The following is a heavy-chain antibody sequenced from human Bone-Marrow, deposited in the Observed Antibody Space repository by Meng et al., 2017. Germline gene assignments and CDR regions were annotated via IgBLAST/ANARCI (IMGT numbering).Heavy chain of an antibody. D-gene: IGHD6-19*01. CDR2: INTSGST. CDR3: ARYCLDGSGWSGNWFDP. Sequence: QGERQGPAHDLLNPPQTLSLTCTVSGDSMNSGTYYWSWIRQPAGKGLEWIGRINTSGSTKYNPSLKSRVTMSVDTSNNQFSLKLDSVIAADTAMYYCARYCLDGSGWSGNWFDPWGQGTLVTVSS. V-gene: IGHV4-61*02. CDR1: GDSMNSGTYY. J-gene: IGHJ5*02.